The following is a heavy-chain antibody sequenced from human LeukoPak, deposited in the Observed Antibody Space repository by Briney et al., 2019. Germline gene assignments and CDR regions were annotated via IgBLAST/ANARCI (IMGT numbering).Heavy chain of an antibody. Sequence: PGGSLRLSCAASGFTFSSYAMSWVRQAPGRGLEWVSTISGSGGSTYYADSVKGRFTISRDDSKNTAYLQMNSLKTEDTAVYYCTRPSDCSGGTCDPGYWGQGTLVTVSS. J-gene: IGHJ4*02. CDR1: GFTFSSYA. D-gene: IGHD2-15*01. CDR3: TRPSDCSGGTCDPGY. V-gene: IGHV3-23*01. CDR2: ISGSGGST.